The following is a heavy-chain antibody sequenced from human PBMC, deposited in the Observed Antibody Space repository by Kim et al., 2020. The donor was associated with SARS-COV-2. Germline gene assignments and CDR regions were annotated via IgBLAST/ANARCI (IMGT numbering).Heavy chain of an antibody. V-gene: IGHV7-4-1*02. D-gene: IGHD3-10*01. CDR3: ARGGYGSGTYFNVINYGMDV. CDR1: GYSFTRYA. CDR2: IHTNTGNP. Sequence: ASVKVSCKASGYSFTRYAMNWVRQAPGQGLEWMGWIHTNTGNPTYAQGLTGRFVFSLDASVSTAYLQISSLEAEDTAVYYCARGGYGSGTYFNVINYGMDVWGQGTTVTVSS. J-gene: IGHJ6*02.